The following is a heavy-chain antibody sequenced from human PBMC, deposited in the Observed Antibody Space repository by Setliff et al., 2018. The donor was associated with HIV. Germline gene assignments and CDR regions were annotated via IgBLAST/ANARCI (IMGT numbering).Heavy chain of an antibody. Sequence: GESLKISCKGSGYSFTNYWIGWGRQMPGKGLEWMGIISPDDSDTRYSPSFQGQVTISADKSISTAYLQWSSLKASDTAMYYCASGRKKNYDLFSDYYRILGVDFDYWGQGTLVTVSS. V-gene: IGHV5-51*01. CDR3: ASGRKKNYDLFSDYYRILGVDFDY. D-gene: IGHD3-3*01. CDR2: ISPDDSDT. J-gene: IGHJ4*02. CDR1: GYSFTNYW.